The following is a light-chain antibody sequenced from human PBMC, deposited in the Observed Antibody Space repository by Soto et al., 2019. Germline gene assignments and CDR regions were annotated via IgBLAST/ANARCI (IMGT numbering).Light chain of an antibody. CDR2: DAS. CDR1: QSVSSY. J-gene: IGKJ2*01. V-gene: IGKV3-11*01. CDR3: QQRSNWPPYT. Sequence: EIVLTQSPATLSLCPGERATLSCRASQSVSSYLAWYQQKPGQAPRLLIYDASNRATGIPAGFSGSGSGTDFTLTISSLEPEDFAVYYCQQRSNWPPYTFGQGTKLEIK.